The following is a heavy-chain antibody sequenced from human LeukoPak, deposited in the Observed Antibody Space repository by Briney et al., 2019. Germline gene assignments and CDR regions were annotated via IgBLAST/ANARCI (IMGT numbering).Heavy chain of an antibody. V-gene: IGHV3-23*01. Sequence: PGGSLRLSCAASGFTFSSYAMSWVRQAPGKGLEWVSAISGSGGSTYYADSVKGRFTISRDNSKNTLYLQMNSLRAEDTAVYYCAKRRRYYYDSSGYPGYYFDYWGQGTLVTVSS. CDR1: GFTFSSYA. CDR3: AKRRRYYYDSSGYPGYYFDY. J-gene: IGHJ4*02. CDR2: ISGSGGST. D-gene: IGHD3-22*01.